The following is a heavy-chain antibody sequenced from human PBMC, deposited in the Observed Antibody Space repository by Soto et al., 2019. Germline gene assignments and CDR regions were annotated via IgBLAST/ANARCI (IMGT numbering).Heavy chain of an antibody. CDR3: EKGEWELLPDAFDI. V-gene: IGHV3-9*01. CDR1: GFTFDDYA. J-gene: IGHJ3*02. Sequence: GGSLRLSCAASGFTFDDYAMHWVRQAPGKGLELVSGISWNSGSIGYADSVKGRFTISRDNAKNSLYLQMNSLRAEDTALYYCEKGEWELLPDAFDIRGKGTRVTVSS. D-gene: IGHD1-26*01. CDR2: ISWNSGSI.